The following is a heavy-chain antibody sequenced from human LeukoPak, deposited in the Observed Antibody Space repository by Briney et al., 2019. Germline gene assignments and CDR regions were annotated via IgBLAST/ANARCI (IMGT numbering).Heavy chain of an antibody. D-gene: IGHD6-6*01. CDR1: GGSISSGSYY. Sequence: PSVTLSLTCTVSGGSISSGSYYWGWIRQPPGKGLEWIGSIYYSGSTYYNPSLKSRVTISVDTSKNQFSLKLSSVTAADTAVYYCARHQGIAARPHYWGQGTLVTVSS. CDR2: IYYSGST. V-gene: IGHV4-39*01. J-gene: IGHJ4*02. CDR3: ARHQGIAARPHY.